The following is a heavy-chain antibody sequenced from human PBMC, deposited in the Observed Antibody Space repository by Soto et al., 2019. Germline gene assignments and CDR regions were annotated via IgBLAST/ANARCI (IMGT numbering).Heavy chain of an antibody. V-gene: IGHV4-4*07. CDR3: ARDIAAAGLSAVDY. D-gene: IGHD6-13*01. J-gene: IGHJ4*02. CDR1: GGSISSYY. CDR2: IYTSGST. Sequence: NPSETLSLTCTVSGGSISSYYWSWIRQPAGKGLEWIGRIYTSGSTNYNPSLKSRVTMSVDTSKNQFSLKLSSVTAADTAVYYCARDIAAAGLSAVDYWGQGTLVTVSS.